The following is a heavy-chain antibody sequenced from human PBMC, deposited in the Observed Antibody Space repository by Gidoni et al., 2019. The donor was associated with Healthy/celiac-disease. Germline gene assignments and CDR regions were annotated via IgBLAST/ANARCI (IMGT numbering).Heavy chain of an antibody. CDR2: IIPIFGTA. CDR3: ARAGGYCSGGSCYPPPVGAFDI. Sequence: VQLVQSGAEVKKPGSSVKVSCKASGGTFSSYAISWVRQAPGQGLEWMGGIIPIFGTANYAQKFQGRVTITADESTSTAYMELSSLRSEDTAVYYCARAGGYCSGGSCYPPPVGAFDIWGQGTMVTVSS. CDR1: GGTFSSYA. D-gene: IGHD2-15*01. V-gene: IGHV1-69*01. J-gene: IGHJ3*02.